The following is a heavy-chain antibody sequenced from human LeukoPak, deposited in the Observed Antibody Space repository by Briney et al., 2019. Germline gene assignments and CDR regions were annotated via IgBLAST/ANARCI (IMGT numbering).Heavy chain of an antibody. D-gene: IGHD5-12*01. CDR1: GFTFSSYW. V-gene: IGHV3-74*01. CDR2: IKSDGSST. Sequence: PGGSLRLSCAASGFTFSSYWMHWVRQVPGKGLVWVSHIKSDGSSTSYADSVKGRFTISRDNAKNTLYLQMNSLRAEDTDVYYCPRDRGYCFDYWVQGRLVTVSS. J-gene: IGHJ4*02. CDR3: PRDRGYCFDY.